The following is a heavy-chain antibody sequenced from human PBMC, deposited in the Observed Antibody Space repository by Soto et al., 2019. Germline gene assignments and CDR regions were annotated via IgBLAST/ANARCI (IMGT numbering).Heavy chain of an antibody. V-gene: IGHV3-23*01. CDR2: ITGSGGSA. CDR1: GFAFSSYA. Sequence: PGGSLRLSCAASGFAFSSYAMSWVRQAPGKGLEWVSAITGSGGSAFYADSVKGRFSISRDKSKNTLFLQMNSLRADDTAVYYCAKIATYGGNVAYFDFWGQGTLVTVSS. J-gene: IGHJ4*02. CDR3: AKIATYGGNVAYFDF. D-gene: IGHD4-17*01.